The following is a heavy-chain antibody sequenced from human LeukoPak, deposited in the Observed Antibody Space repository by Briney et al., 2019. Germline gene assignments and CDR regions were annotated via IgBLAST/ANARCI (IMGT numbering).Heavy chain of an antibody. J-gene: IGHJ4*02. CDR1: GGSFSGYY. CDR3: ARRRAAGGTVDY. D-gene: IGHD6-13*01. Sequence: SETLSLTCAVYGGSFSGYYWSWIRQPPGKGLEWIGEINHSGSTNYNPSLKSRVTISVDTSKNQFSLKLSSVTAADTAVYYCARRRAAGGTVDYWGQGTLVTVSS. V-gene: IGHV4-34*01. CDR2: INHSGST.